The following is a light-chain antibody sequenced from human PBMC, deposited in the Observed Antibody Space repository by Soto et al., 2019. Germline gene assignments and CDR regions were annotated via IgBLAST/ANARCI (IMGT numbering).Light chain of an antibody. CDR2: DAY. Sequence: EIVLTQSPGTLSLSPGERATLSCRASQTVPSRYLAWYQQKAGQAHRLLVFDAYTRATGIQARFTGSGSGTDFTLTIRSLEPEDFAVYFCKQRAGWPPTFGGGTKVDIK. V-gene: IGKV3-11*01. J-gene: IGKJ4*01. CDR1: QTVPSRY. CDR3: KQRAGWPPT.